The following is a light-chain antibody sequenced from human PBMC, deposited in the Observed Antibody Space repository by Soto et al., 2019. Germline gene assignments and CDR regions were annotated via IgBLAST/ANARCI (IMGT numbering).Light chain of an antibody. CDR2: KAS. J-gene: IGKJ1*01. V-gene: IGKV1-5*03. CDR1: QSISSW. Sequence: DIQMTQSPSTLSASVGDTDTITCRASQSISSWLAWYQQKPGKAPKLLIYKASSLESGVPSRFIGSGSGTEFTLTISSLQPDDFATYYCQQYNSYWTFGQGTKVEIK. CDR3: QQYNSYWT.